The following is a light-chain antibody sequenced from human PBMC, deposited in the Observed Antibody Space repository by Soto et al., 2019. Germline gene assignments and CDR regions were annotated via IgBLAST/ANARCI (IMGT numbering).Light chain of an antibody. V-gene: IGLV6-57*01. Sequence: NFMLTQPHSVSESPGKTVTISCTRSSGSIASNYVQWYQQRPGSSPTTVIYEDNQRPSGVPDRFSGSIDSSSNSASLTISGLKTEVEADYYCQSYDNNIHVVFGGGTKLTVL. CDR3: QSYDNNIHVV. J-gene: IGLJ2*01. CDR1: SGSIASNY. CDR2: EDN.